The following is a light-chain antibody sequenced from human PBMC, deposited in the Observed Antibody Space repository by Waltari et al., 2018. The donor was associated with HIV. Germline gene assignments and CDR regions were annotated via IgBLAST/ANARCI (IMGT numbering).Light chain of an antibody. CDR3: GTWDSSLSAGV. CDR2: ENN. CDR1: SSNIGTNY. Sequence: QSVLTQPPSVSAAPGQKVTISCSGTSSNIGTNYVSWYQQLPGTAPKLLIYENNKRPSGIPDRFSGSKPGTSATLGITGLQTGDEADYYCGTWDSSLSAGVFGGGTKVTV. V-gene: IGLV1-51*02. J-gene: IGLJ3*02.